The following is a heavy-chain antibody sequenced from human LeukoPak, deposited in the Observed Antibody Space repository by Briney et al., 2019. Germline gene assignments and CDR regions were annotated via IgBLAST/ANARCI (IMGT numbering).Heavy chain of an antibody. CDR3: ARSLGSSGYYYGWYFDY. D-gene: IGHD3-22*01. CDR1: GYTFTSYG. J-gene: IGHJ4*02. CDR2: ISAYNGNT. Sequence: GASVKVSCKASGYTFTSYGISWVRQAPGQGLEWMGWISAYNGNTNYAQKLQGRVTMTTDTSTSTAYMELRSLRSDDTAVYYCARSLGSSGYYYGWYFDYWGQGTLVTVSS. V-gene: IGHV1-18*01.